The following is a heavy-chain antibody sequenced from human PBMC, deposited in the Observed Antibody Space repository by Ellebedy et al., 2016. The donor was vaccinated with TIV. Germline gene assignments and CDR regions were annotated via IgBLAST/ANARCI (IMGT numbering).Heavy chain of an antibody. CDR2: ISGSGGST. D-gene: IGHD3-10*01. CDR3: ASRSGSYPPKIDY. J-gene: IGHJ4*02. Sequence: GESLKISXAASGFTFSSYAMNWVRQAPGKGLEWVSAISGSGGSTYYADSVKGRFTNSRDNSKNTLYLQRNSLGAEDTAVYSCASRSGSYPPKIDYWGQGTLVTVSS. CDR1: GFTFSSYA. V-gene: IGHV3-23*01.